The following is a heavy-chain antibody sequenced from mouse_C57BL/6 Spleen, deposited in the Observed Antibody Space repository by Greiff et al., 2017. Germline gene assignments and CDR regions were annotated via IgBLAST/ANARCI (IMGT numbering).Heavy chain of an antibody. CDR3: TRDSGWAYFDY. CDR2: ISSGGDYI. D-gene: IGHD3-2*02. Sequence: EVKLVESGEGLVKPGGSLKLSCAASGFTFSSYAMSWVRQTPEKRLEWVAYISSGGDYIYYADTVKGRFTISRDNARNTLYLQMSSLKSEDTAMYYCTRDSGWAYFDYWGQGTTLTVSS. J-gene: IGHJ2*01. CDR1: GFTFSSYA. V-gene: IGHV5-9-1*02.